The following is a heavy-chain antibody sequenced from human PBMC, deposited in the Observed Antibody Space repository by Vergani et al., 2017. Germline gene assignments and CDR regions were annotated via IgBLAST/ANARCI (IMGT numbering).Heavy chain of an antibody. J-gene: IGHJ6*02. CDR2: INSDGSST. D-gene: IGHD3-22*01. CDR3: PRLAPYYYDSSGFHYYYYGMDV. V-gene: IGHV3-74*02. Sequence: EMQLLESGGGLVKPGGSLRLSCAASGFTFSSYWMHWVRHAPGKGLVWVSRINSDGSSTSYADSVKGRFTISRDNAKNTLYLQMNSLRAEDTAVYYCPRLAPYYYDSSGFHYYYYGMDVWGQGTTVTVSS. CDR1: GFTFSSYW.